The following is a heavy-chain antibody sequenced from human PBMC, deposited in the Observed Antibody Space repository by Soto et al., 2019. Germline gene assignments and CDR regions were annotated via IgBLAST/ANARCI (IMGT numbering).Heavy chain of an antibody. Sequence: RWSRRLSCAASGLSLSSYAIHSVRQAPGKGLEWVTVISKGGSNLYFADSVKGRFTISRDNSKNTLYLQMNSLRSEDTAVYHCAREVEYTSAFGISSSFDYWGQGTLVTVHS. CDR1: GLSLSSYA. J-gene: IGHJ4*02. CDR2: ISKGGSNL. D-gene: IGHD6-19*01. V-gene: IGHV3-30-3*01. CDR3: AREVEYTSAFGISSSFDY.